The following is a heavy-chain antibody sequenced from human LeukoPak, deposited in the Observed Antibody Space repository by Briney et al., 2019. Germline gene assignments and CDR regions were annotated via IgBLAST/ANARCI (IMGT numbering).Heavy chain of an antibody. CDR3: AKEPGGHFDFVN. CDR1: GFTFSSKC. J-gene: IGHJ4*02. D-gene: IGHD1-14*01. V-gene: IGHV3-30*18. Sequence: GGSLTLSCAPSGFTFSSKCIQWVRQAPGKGLEWVTAMSYDVGNKYYADSVKGRFTVSGDSSKNTVYLQMNSLRVEDTAVYYCAKEPGGHFDFVNSGQGTLVTVSS. CDR2: MSYDVGNK.